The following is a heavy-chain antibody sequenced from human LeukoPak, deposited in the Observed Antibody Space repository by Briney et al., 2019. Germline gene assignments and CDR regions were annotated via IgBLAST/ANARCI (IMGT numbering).Heavy chain of an antibody. CDR1: GFTFSSYG. J-gene: IGHJ4*02. V-gene: IGHV3-33*06. CDR3: AKDSRSSNTYVTN. D-gene: IGHD2-8*01. Sequence: PGGSLRLSCAASGFTFSSYGMHWVRQAPGKGLEWVAVIWYDGSNKYYADSVKGRFTISRDNSKNIVYLQMNSRRAEDTALYYCAKDSRSSNTYVTNWGQGTQVTVSS. CDR2: IWYDGSNK.